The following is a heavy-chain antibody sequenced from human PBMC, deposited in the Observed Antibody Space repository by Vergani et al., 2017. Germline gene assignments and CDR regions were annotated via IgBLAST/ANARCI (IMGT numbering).Heavy chain of an antibody. CDR3: ARDPLYSTTWPFLLLDMDV. J-gene: IGHJ6*02. V-gene: IGHV4-61*02. CDR2: FYTGGGT. D-gene: IGHD6-13*01. Sequence: QVQLQESGPGLVRPSQTLSLTCTVSGGSISSGSYYWSWFRQPAGKGLEWIGRFYTGGGTSYNPSLKSRVTISVDTSKNQFSLHLSSVTAAETAVFYCARDPLYSTTWPFLLLDMDVWGQGTTVTVSS. CDR1: GGSISSGSYY.